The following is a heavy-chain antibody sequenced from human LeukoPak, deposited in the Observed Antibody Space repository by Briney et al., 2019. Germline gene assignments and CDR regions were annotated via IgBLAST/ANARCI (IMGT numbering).Heavy chain of an antibody. Sequence: GGSLRLSCAASGFTFSSYDMHWVRQATGKGLEWASAIGTAGDTYYPGSVKGRFTISRENAKNSLYLQMNSLRAGDTAVYYCARAPDYAGGAFDIWGQGTMVTVSS. V-gene: IGHV3-13*04. D-gene: IGHD4-23*01. CDR2: IGTAGDT. J-gene: IGHJ3*02. CDR1: GFTFSSYD. CDR3: ARAPDYAGGAFDI.